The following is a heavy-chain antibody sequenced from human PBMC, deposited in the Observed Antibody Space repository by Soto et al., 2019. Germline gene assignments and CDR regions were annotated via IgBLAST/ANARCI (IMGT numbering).Heavy chain of an antibody. D-gene: IGHD2-15*01. J-gene: IGHJ4*02. CDR3: ARDHPLIVVVVAATYYFDY. V-gene: IGHV3-30-3*01. Sequence: GGSLRLSCAASGFTFSGYAMHWVRQAPGKGLEWVAVISYDGSNKYYADSVKGRFTISRDNSKNTLYLQMNSLRAEDTAVYYCARDHPLIVVVVAATYYFDYWGQGTLVTVSS. CDR1: GFTFSGYA. CDR2: ISYDGSNK.